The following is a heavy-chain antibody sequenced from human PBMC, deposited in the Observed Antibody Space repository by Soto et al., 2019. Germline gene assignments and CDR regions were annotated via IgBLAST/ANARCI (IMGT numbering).Heavy chain of an antibody. CDR2: ISSSSSYM. V-gene: IGHV3-21*01. CDR3: ARGYSSGDY. D-gene: IGHD6-19*01. CDR1: GFTFSSYT. Sequence: EVQLVESGGGLVKPGGSLRLSCAASGFTFSSYTMNWVRQAPGKGLEWVSSISSSSSYMYYADSVKGRFTISRDNAKNSLYLQMNSLRAEDTAVYYGARGYSSGDYWGQGTLVTVSS. J-gene: IGHJ4*02.